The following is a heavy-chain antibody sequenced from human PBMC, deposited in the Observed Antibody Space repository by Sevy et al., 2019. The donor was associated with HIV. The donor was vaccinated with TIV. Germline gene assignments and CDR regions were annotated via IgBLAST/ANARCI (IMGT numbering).Heavy chain of an antibody. J-gene: IGHJ4*02. CDR2: ISGSGGST. CDR1: GFTFSGYA. V-gene: IGHV3-23*01. D-gene: IGHD3-3*01. CDR3: AKAVFWSGYLPFDY. Sequence: GGSLRLSCAASGFTFSGYAMSWVRQAPGKGLEWISAISGSGGSTYYADSVKGRFTISRDNSKNTLYLQMNSLRAEDTAVYYCAKAVFWSGYLPFDYWGQGTLVTVSS.